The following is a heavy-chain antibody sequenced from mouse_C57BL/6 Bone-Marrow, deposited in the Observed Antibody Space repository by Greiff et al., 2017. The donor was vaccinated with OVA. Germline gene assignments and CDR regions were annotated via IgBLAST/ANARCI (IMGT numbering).Heavy chain of an antibody. CDR1: GYTFTDYN. CDR2: INPNNGGT. CDR3: ASYYAYWYFDV. Sequence: EVKLVESGPELVKPGASVKMSCKASGYTFTDYNMHWVKQSHGKSLEWIGYINPNNGGTSYNQKFKGKATLTVNKSSSTAYMELRSLTSEASAVYYCASYYAYWYFDVWGTGTTVTVSS. D-gene: IGHD1-1*01. J-gene: IGHJ1*03. V-gene: IGHV1-22*01.